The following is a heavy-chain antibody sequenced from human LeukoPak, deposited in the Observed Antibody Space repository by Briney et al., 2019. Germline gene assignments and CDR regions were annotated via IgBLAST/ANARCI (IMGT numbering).Heavy chain of an antibody. CDR2: INPNSGGT. J-gene: IGHJ4*02. Sequence: ASVKVSCKASRYTFTGYYMHWVRQAPGQGLEGMGWINPNSGGTNYAQKFQGRVGMTRDTSISTAYMELSRLRSDDTGVYYCARESPYCTNGVCYMGVDYWGQGTLVTVSS. CDR1: RYTFTGYY. V-gene: IGHV1-2*02. D-gene: IGHD2-8*01. CDR3: ARESPYCTNGVCYMGVDY.